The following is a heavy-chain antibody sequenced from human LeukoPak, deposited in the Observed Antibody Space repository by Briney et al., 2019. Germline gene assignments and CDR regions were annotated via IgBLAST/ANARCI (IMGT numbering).Heavy chain of an antibody. J-gene: IGHJ4*02. CDR3: ARGSGYYLGHFDY. CDR1: GFTFSTYW. V-gene: IGHV3-7*01. CDR2: IKQDGSEK. Sequence: GGSLRLSCAASGFTFSTYWMSWVRQAPGEGLEWVAKIKQDGSEKYYVDSVKGRFTISRDNAKNSLYLQMNSLRAEDTAVYYCARGSGYYLGHFDYWGQGTLVTVSS. D-gene: IGHD3-22*01.